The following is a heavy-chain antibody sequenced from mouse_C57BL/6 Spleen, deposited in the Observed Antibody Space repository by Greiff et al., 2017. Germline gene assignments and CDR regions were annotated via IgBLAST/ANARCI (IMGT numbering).Heavy chain of an antibody. CDR2: ISSGGSNT. D-gene: IGHD3-2*02. V-gene: IGHV5-6*02. CDR3: ARHGGSGYGYYFDD. J-gene: IGHJ2*01. Sequence: DVKWVESGGDLVKPGGSLKLSCAASGFTFSSYGMSWVRQTPDKRMEWVATISSGGSNTYYPDSVKGRFTISRDNAKNTLYLQMSRLKSEDTAMYYCARHGGSGYGYYFDDWGQGTTLTVSS. CDR1: GFTFSSYG.